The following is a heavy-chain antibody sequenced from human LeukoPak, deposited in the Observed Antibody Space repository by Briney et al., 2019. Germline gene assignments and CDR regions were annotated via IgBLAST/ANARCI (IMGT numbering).Heavy chain of an antibody. V-gene: IGHV5-51*01. Sequence: GESLKISCKGSGYSFATYWIGWVRQMPGKGLEWMGIIFPGDSDTRYSPSFQGQVTISADKSISSAYLQWSSLKASDTAMYYCATSRSGYSYGYPLDYWGQGTLVAVSP. CDR2: IFPGDSDT. D-gene: IGHD5-18*01. CDR3: ATSRSGYSYGYPLDY. J-gene: IGHJ4*02. CDR1: GYSFATYW.